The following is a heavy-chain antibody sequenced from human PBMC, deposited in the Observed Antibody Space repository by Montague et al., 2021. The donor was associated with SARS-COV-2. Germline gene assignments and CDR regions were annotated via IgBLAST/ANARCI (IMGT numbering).Heavy chain of an antibody. CDR2: IRTTGHT. J-gene: IGHJ5*02. D-gene: IGHD1-26*01. CDR1: GASISTGIYY. Sequence: TLSLTCTVSGASISTGIYYWSWIRQPAGKGLEWIGRIRTTGHTDYNSSLESRVFMSVDTSTNQFSLSLTPVTAADTAVYFCARFGSGTLEFDPWGQGTLVTVSS. V-gene: IGHV4-61*02. CDR3: ARFGSGTLEFDP.